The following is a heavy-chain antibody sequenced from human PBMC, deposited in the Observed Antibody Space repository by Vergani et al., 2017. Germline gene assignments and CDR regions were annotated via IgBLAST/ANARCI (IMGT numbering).Heavy chain of an antibody. CDR1: GFTFGYYA. D-gene: IGHD3-10*01. CDR3: VRDQVTMLRGSDALDI. Sequence: EVQLVESGGGLVKPGGSLRLSCAASGFTFGYYAMDWFRQAPGQGLEWVGGIRSKAYGQATIYAASVKGRFTISRDDSKSIAYLQMNNLQTEDTAMYYCVRDQVTMLRGSDALDILGQGTMVTVSS. V-gene: IGHV3-49*05. CDR2: IRSKAYGQAT. J-gene: IGHJ3*02.